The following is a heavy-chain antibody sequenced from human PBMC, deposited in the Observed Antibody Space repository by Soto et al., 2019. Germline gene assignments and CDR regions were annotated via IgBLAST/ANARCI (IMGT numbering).Heavy chain of an antibody. CDR1: GYTFTSYA. Sequence: TSVKVSFKASGYTFTSYAMHWVRLAPGQRLEWMGWINAGNGNTKYSQKFQGRVTITRDTSASTAYMELSSLRSEDTAVYYCARESDTAMVFHYYYGMDVWGQGTTVTVSS. D-gene: IGHD5-18*01. CDR2: INAGNGNT. V-gene: IGHV1-3*01. CDR3: ARESDTAMVFHYYYGMDV. J-gene: IGHJ6*02.